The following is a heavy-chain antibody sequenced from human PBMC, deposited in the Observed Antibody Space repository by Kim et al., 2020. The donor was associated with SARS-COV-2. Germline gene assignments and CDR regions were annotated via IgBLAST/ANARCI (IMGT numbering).Heavy chain of an antibody. CDR1: GFTFSDCA. CDR3: AKGWRGYNDILTGLDN. CDR2: ISGTGSTT. V-gene: IGHV3-23*01. D-gene: IGHD3-9*01. Sequence: GGSLRLSCAASGFTFSDCAMHWVRQAPGKGLEWVSGISGTGSTTFYADAVEGRVTVSRDNAKNTLYLQMNALRADDSAIYFCAKGWRGYNDILTGLDNWGQGTLVTVSS. J-gene: IGHJ4*02.